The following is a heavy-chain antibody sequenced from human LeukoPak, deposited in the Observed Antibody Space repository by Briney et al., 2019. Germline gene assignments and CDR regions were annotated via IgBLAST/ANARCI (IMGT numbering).Heavy chain of an antibody. Sequence: GGSLRLSCAASGFTVSSNYMSWVRQAPGKGLEWVSIIYSGGSTFYADSVKGRFTLPRDNARNSLYLQMNSLRAEDTAVYYCARGHWGLDSWGQGTLVSVSS. CDR2: IYSGGST. CDR3: ARGHWGLDS. J-gene: IGHJ4*02. CDR1: GFTVSSNY. D-gene: IGHD7-27*01. V-gene: IGHV3-53*01.